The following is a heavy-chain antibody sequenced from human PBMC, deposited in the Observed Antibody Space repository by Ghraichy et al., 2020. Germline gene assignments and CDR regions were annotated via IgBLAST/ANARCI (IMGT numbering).Heavy chain of an antibody. V-gene: IGHV3-30*03. Sequence: GGSLRLSCAASGFTFSSYGMHWVRQAPGKGLEWVAVISYDGSNKYYADSVKGRFTISRDNSKNTLYLQMNSLRAEDTAVYYCARGRYYGSGSYPSDTYYYYYYGMDVWGQGTTVTVSS. CDR2: ISYDGSNK. CDR1: GFTFSSYG. D-gene: IGHD3-10*01. J-gene: IGHJ6*02. CDR3: ARGRYYGSGSYPSDTYYYYYYGMDV.